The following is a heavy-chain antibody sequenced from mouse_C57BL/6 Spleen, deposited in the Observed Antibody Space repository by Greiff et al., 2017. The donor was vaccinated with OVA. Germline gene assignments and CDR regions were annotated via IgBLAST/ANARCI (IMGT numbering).Heavy chain of an antibody. CDR1: GYTFTDYN. CDR2: INPNTGGT. Sequence: VQLQQSGPELVKPGASVKMSCKASGYTFTDYNMHWVKQSHGKSLEWIGYINPNTGGTSYNQKFKGKATLTVNKSSSTAYMELRSLTSEDSAVYYCARFDWDGPYYFDDWGQGTTLTVSA. CDR3: ARFDWDGPYYFDD. J-gene: IGHJ2*01. D-gene: IGHD4-1*01. V-gene: IGHV1-22*01.